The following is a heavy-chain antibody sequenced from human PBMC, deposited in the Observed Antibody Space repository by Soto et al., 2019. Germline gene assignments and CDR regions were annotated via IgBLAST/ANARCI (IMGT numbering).Heavy chain of an antibody. J-gene: IGHJ6*02. CDR1: GFTSSSYG. Sequence: PGGSLRLSCAASGFTSSSYGMHWVRQAPGKGLEWVAVISYDGSNKYYADSVKGRFTISRDNSKNTLYLQMNSLRAEDTAVYYCAKGQYVDIVATITIIYYGMDVWGQGTTVTVS. V-gene: IGHV3-30*18. CDR3: AKGQYVDIVATITIIYYGMDV. CDR2: ISYDGSNK. D-gene: IGHD5-12*01.